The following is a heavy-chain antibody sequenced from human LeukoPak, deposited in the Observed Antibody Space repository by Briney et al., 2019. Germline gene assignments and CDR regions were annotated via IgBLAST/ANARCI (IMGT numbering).Heavy chain of an antibody. V-gene: IGHV4-30-4*01. D-gene: IGHD1-26*01. CDR3: AREVPWVWNFDL. CDR1: GGSISSGDYY. J-gene: IGHJ2*01. CDR2: IYYSGST. Sequence: PSETLSLTCTVSGGSISSGDYYWSWIRQPPGTGLEWIGYIYYSGSTYYDPSLKSRVTISVDTSKNQFSLKLNSVTAADTAVYYCAREVPWVWNFDLWGRGTLVTVSS.